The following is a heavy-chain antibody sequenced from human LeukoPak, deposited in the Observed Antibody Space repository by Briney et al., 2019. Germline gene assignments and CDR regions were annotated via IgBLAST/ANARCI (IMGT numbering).Heavy chain of an antibody. V-gene: IGHV1-69*13. D-gene: IGHD5-24*01. CDR2: IIPIFGTA. Sequence: GASVKVSCKASGYTFTSYYMHWVRQAPGQGLGWMGGIIPIFGTANYAQKFQGRVTITADESTSTAYMELSSLRSEDTAVYYCATAASDGYKVPFDYWGQGTLVTVSS. CDR3: ATAASDGYKVPFDY. J-gene: IGHJ4*02. CDR1: GYTFTSYY.